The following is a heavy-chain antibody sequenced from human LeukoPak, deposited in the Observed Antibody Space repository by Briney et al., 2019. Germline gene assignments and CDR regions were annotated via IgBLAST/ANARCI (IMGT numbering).Heavy chain of an antibody. CDR3: ASLHSSGYYAN. CDR1: GGSISSYY. D-gene: IGHD3-22*01. J-gene: IGHJ4*02. CDR2: IYYSGST. Sequence: SETLSLTCTVSGGSISSYYWSWIRQPPGKGLEWIGYIYYSGSTNYNPSLKSRVTISVDTSKNQFSLKLSSVTAADTAVYYCASLHSSGYYANWGQGNLVTVSS. V-gene: IGHV4-59*01.